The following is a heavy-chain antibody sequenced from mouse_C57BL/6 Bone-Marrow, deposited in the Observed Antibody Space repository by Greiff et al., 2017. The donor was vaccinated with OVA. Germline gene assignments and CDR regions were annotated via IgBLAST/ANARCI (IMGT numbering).Heavy chain of an antibody. Sequence: QVQLQQPGAELVRPGTSVKLSCKASGYTFTNYWMHWVKQRPGQGLEWIGVIAPSDSYINYNQKFKGRATLTVDTSSSTAYMHLSSLTSEDSAVYYCAHYGSRLYLHYWGQGTSHSLL. D-gene: IGHD1-1*01. CDR3: AHYGSRLYLHY. J-gene: IGHJ2*01. CDR1: GYTFTNYW. V-gene: IGHV1-59*01. CDR2: IAPSDSYI.